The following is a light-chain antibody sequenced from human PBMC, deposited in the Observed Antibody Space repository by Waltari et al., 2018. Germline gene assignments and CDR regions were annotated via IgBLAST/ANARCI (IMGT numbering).Light chain of an antibody. Sequence: QSALTQPASVSGSPGQSITIPCTGPSSDVGRYNLVSWYQQHPGKAPKLMIYEVTERPSGVSNRFSGSKSDNTASLTISGLQAEDEADYYCCSHAGSSIYVFGTGTKVTIL. CDR3: CSHAGSSIYV. J-gene: IGLJ1*01. CDR2: EVT. CDR1: SSDVGRYNL. V-gene: IGLV2-23*02.